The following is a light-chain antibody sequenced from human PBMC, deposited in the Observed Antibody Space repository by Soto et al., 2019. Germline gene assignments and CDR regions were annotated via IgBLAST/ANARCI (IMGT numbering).Light chain of an antibody. Sequence: QSALTQPASVSGSPGQSITISCTGTSRDVGSYNLVSWYQQHPGKAPKLMIYEVSKRPSGVSNRFSGSKSGNTASLTISGLQAEDEADYYCCSYAGSSTFVFGGGTKGTVL. J-gene: IGLJ2*01. CDR3: CSYAGSSTFV. CDR1: SRDVGSYNL. CDR2: EVS. V-gene: IGLV2-23*02.